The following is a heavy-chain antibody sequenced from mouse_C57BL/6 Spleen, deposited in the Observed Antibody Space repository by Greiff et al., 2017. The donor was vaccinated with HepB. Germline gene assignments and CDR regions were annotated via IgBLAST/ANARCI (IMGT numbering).Heavy chain of an antibody. Sequence: QVQLQQPGAELVKPGASVKMSCKASGYTFTSYWITWVKQRPGQGLEWIGDIYPGSGSTNYNEKFKSKATLTVDTSSSTAYMQLSSLTSEDSAVYYCARSGYGYDQYYYAMDYWGQGTSVTVSS. D-gene: IGHD2-2*01. CDR2: IYPGSGST. CDR1: GYTFTSYW. CDR3: ARSGYGYDQYYYAMDY. V-gene: IGHV1-55*01. J-gene: IGHJ4*01.